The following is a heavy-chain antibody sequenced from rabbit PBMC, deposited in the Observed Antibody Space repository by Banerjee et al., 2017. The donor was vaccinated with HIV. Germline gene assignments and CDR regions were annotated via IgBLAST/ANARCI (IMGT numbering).Heavy chain of an antibody. D-gene: IGHD1-1*01. V-gene: IGHV1S40*01. J-gene: IGHJ4*01. Sequence: QSLEESGGDLVKPGASLTLTCTASGFTFSSSYWICWVRQAPGKGLEWIAYIASSSSGSTYYASWAKGRFTISKTSSNTVTLQMTSLTGADTATYFCARGEFDSSSGLRYNLWGPGTLVTVS. CDR1: GFTFSSSYW. CDR2: IASSSSGST. CDR3: ARGEFDSSSGLRYNL.